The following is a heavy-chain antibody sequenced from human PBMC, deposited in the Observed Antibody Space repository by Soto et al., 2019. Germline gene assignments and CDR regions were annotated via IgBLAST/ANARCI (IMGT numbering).Heavy chain of an antibody. CDR3: ARSSIAVAGTWYYYYGMDV. V-gene: IGHV4-31*03. Sequence: QVQLQESGPGLVKPSQTLSLTCTVSGGSISSGGYYWSWIRQHPGKGLEWIGYIYYSGSTYYNPPLKSRVTISVDPSKNQFSLKLSSVTAADTAVYYCARSSIAVAGTWYYYYGMDVWGQGTTVTVSS. J-gene: IGHJ6*02. D-gene: IGHD6-19*01. CDR1: GGSISSGGYY. CDR2: IYYSGST.